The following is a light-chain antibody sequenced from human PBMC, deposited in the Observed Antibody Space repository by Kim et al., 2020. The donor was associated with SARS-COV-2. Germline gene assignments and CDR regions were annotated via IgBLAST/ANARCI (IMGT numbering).Light chain of an antibody. J-gene: IGLJ3*02. CDR3: AAWDDSLSAWE. CDR1: SSNIGSEY. Sequence: ELTQPPSASGTPGQRITISCSGSSSNIGSEYVYWYQQLPGTAPKLLIHTNDQRPSGVPDRFSASKSGTSASLAISGLRSEDEADYYCAAWDDSLSAWEFGGGTQLTVL. V-gene: IGLV1-47*02. CDR2: TND.